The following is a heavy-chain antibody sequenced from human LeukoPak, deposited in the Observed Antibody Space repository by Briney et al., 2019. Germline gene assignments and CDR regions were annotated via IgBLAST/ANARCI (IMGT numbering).Heavy chain of an antibody. Sequence: GGSLRLSCAASEFTFNNYAMSWFRQAPGKGLEWVSVISASGGSTHYADSVKGRFTISRDNSKNTLYLQMNSLRPEDTAIYYCVRDHHWGFDSWGQGTQVTVSS. D-gene: IGHD7-27*01. CDR2: ISASGGST. J-gene: IGHJ4*02. V-gene: IGHV3-23*01. CDR1: EFTFNNYA. CDR3: VRDHHWGFDS.